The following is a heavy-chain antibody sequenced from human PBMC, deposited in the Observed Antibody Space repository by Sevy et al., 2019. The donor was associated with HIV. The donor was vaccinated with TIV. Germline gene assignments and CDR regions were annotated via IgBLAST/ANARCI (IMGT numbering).Heavy chain of an antibody. CDR3: STDPIIVLLVTDGMDV. D-gene: IGHD2-8*02. CDR2: IKSKTDGGTI. V-gene: IGHV3-15*01. Sequence: GGSLILSCAASGFTFNTHAMNWVRQAPGKGLEWVGRIKSKTDGGTIDYAAPVKGRFTISRDDSKNTVYLQMNSLKSEDTAVYYCSTDPIIVLLVTDGMDVWGQGTTVTVSS. CDR1: GFTFNTHA. J-gene: IGHJ6*02.